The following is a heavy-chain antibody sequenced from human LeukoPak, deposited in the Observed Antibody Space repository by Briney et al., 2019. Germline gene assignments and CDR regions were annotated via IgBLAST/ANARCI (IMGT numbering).Heavy chain of an antibody. Sequence: GGSLRLSCAASGFTFSSYGMHWVCQAPGKGLEWVAVLWYDGNNKNYADFVKGRFTISRDSSKNTLYLQMNSLTAEDTAVYYCARGIFKTGPRAFDIRGQGTMVTVSS. D-gene: IGHD1-1*01. CDR2: LWYDGNNK. CDR1: GFTFSSYG. CDR3: ARGIFKTGPRAFDI. J-gene: IGHJ3*02. V-gene: IGHV3-33*01.